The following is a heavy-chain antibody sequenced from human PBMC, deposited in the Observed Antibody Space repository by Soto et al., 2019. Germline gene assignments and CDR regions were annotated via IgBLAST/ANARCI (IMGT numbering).Heavy chain of an antibody. D-gene: IGHD3-10*01. CDR1: GFTFDDYA. CDR3: AKDLRGVPGA. Sequence: PGGSLRLSCAASGFTFDDYAMHWVRQAPGKGLEWVALIIWDGGNKYYADSVAGRFTISRDNSNNHLFLQMNSLRPDDTAFYYCAKDLRGVPGAWGQGXLVTVYS. CDR2: IIWDGGNK. V-gene: IGHV3-43D*04. J-gene: IGHJ5*02.